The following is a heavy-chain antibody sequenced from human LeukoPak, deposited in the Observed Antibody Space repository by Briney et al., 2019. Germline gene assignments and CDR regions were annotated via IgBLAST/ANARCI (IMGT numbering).Heavy chain of an antibody. CDR1: GFNFSVYW. J-gene: IGHJ4*02. D-gene: IGHD1-1*01. CDR3: AREQLRYNWYPY. V-gene: IGHV3-7*04. Sequence: GGSLRLSCVASGFNFSVYWMAWVRQAPGKGLEWVANIKQDGSGTYYVDSVKGRFTISRDNAKNSLSLHMNSLRVDDTAVYYCAREQLRYNWYPYWGQGSLVTVSS. CDR2: IKQDGSGT.